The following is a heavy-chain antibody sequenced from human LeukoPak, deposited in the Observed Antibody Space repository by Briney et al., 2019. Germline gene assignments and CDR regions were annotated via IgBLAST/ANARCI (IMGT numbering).Heavy chain of an antibody. CDR1: GFTFSSYA. Sequence: GGSLRLSCAASGFTFSSYAMSWVRQAPGKGLEWVSAISGSGGSTYYADSVKGRFTISRDNSKNTLYLQMNILRAEDTAVYYCAKRRYGSPSDIVVVPAAISPSYYYYYYMDVWGKGTTVTVSS. D-gene: IGHD2-2*01. J-gene: IGHJ6*03. V-gene: IGHV3-23*01. CDR2: ISGSGGST. CDR3: AKRRYGSPSDIVVVPAAISPSYYYYYYMDV.